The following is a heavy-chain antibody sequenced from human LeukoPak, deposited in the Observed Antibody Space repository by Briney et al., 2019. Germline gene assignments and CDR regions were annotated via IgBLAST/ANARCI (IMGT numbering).Heavy chain of an antibody. Sequence: SETLSLTCAVYGGSFSGYYWSWIRQPPGKGLEWIGEINHSGSTNYNPSLKSRVTISVDTSKNQFSLKLSSVTAADTAVYYCARIALGYCSGGSCYPDYYCGMDVWGQGTTVTVSS. CDR1: GGSFSGYY. CDR2: INHSGST. CDR3: ARIALGYCSGGSCYPDYYCGMDV. J-gene: IGHJ6*02. D-gene: IGHD2-15*01. V-gene: IGHV4-34*01.